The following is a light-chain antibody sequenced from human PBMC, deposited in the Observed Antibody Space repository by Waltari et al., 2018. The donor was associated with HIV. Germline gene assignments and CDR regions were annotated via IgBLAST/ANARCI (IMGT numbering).Light chain of an antibody. J-gene: IGLJ1*01. V-gene: IGLV1-40*01. CDR3: QSYDTSLAGPRV. CDR1: TPSIGAGHQ. Sequence: QSVLTQPPLVSGAPGQRVIISCTGSTPSIGAGHQVHWYQQLPGTPPKLLIYGNTNRPSGVPDRFSGSKSGTSASLAITGLQAEDEAHYYCQSYDTSLAGPRVFGTGTKVTVL. CDR2: GNT.